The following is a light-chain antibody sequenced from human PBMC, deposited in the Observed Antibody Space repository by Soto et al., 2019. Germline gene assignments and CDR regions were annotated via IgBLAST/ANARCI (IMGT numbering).Light chain of an antibody. V-gene: IGKV3D-15*01. CDR1: QSIRSN. CDR2: DAS. Sequence: IVVTQSPAPLSVSPGERVSFSCRASQSIRSNLAWYQHKPGQAPRLLISDASAGATGIPARFSGSGSGTEFTLTINSLQSEDFAVYYCQQYDKWPVTFGGGTKVDVK. J-gene: IGKJ4*01. CDR3: QQYDKWPVT.